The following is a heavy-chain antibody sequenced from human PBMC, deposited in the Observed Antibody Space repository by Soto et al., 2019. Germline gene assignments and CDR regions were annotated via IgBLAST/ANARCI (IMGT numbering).Heavy chain of an antibody. Sequence: SETLSLTGAVYGGSFSGYDCNWIRQPPWKGLEWIGGINHGGITNYNPYLKSRVTISIDTSKTQFSLKLSSVTAADTAVYYCGIEEVAQLFTRGYYGMDVSRQRTTVTV. D-gene: IGHD2-2*01. CDR3: GIEEVAQLFTRGYYGMDV. J-gene: IGHJ6*02. V-gene: IGHV4-34*01. CDR2: INHGGIT. CDR1: GGSFSGYD.